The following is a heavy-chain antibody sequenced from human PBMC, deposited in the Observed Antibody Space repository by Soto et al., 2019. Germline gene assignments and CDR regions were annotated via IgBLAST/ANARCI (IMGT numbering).Heavy chain of an antibody. V-gene: IGHV1-69*06. D-gene: IGHD2-2*01. CDR2: IIPIFGTA. CDR1: GGTFSSYT. CDR3: ARDAQEFGGHQLRSRYFDL. Sequence: SVKVSCKASGGTFSSYTISWVRQAPGQGLEWMGGIIPIFGTANYAQKFQGRVTITADKSTSTAYMELSSLRSEDTAVYYCARDAQEFGGHQLRSRYFDLWGRGTLVTVSS. J-gene: IGHJ2*01.